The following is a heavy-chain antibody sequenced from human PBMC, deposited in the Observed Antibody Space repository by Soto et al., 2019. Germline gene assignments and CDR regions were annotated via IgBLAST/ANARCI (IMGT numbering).Heavy chain of an antibody. J-gene: IGHJ4*02. V-gene: IGHV3-30-3*01. CDR1: GFPFGGYA. CDR3: ARDITSHDYGIPYYFDY. D-gene: IGHD4-17*01. CDR2: ISYDGSNK. Sequence: GGSLRLSCAASGFPFGGYAMHWVRQAPGKGLEWVAVISYDGSNKYYADSVKGRFTISRDNSKNTLYLQMNSLRAEDTAVYYCARDITSHDYGIPYYFDYWGQGTLVTVSS.